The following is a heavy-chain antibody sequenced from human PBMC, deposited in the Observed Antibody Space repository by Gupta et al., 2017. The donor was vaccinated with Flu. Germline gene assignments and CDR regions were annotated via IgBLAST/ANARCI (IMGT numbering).Heavy chain of an antibody. V-gene: IGHV4-31*03. Sequence: QVQLQESGPGLVKPSQTLSLTCTVSGGSISSGGYYWSWIRQHPGKGLEWIGYIYYSGSTYYNPSLKSRVTISVDTSKNQFSLKLSSVTAADTAVYYCARESYYYDSSGYYYVKYFDYWGQGTLVTVSS. CDR3: ARESYYYDSSGYYYVKYFDY. D-gene: IGHD3-22*01. CDR1: GGSISSGGYY. J-gene: IGHJ4*02. CDR2: IYYSGST.